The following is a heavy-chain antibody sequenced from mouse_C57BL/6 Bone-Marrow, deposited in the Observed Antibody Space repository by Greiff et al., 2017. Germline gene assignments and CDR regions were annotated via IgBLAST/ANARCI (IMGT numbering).Heavy chain of an antibody. Sequence: QVQLKESGPGLVQPSPSLSITCTVSGFSLTSYGVHLVRQSPGKGLEWLGVIWSGGSTDYNAAFISRLSISKANSKSHVFFKMNSLQADDTAIDYCARNKRGFAYWGQGTLVTVSA. V-gene: IGHV2-2*01. CDR2: IWSGGST. CDR1: GFSLTSYG. CDR3: ARNKRGFAY. J-gene: IGHJ3*01.